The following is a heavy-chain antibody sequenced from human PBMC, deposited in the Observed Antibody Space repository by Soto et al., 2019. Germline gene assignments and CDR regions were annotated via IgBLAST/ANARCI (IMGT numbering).Heavy chain of an antibody. J-gene: IGHJ4*02. V-gene: IGHV3-30*18. CDR2: ISYDGSNK. D-gene: IGHD2-2*01. CDR3: AKDTDQYYFDY. CDR1: GFTFSSYG. Sequence: PGGARRLSCASSGFTFSSYGMQWVRQAPGKVLEWVAVISYDGSNKFYADAVKGRFTISRDNSKNTLYLQMNSRRAEDTALYYCAKDTDQYYFDYWGQGTMVTVSS.